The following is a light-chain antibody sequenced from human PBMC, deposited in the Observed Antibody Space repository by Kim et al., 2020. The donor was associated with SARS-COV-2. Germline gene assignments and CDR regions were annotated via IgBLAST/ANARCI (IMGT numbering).Light chain of an antibody. Sequence: SPGERAPLSCRASQSMSSNFLAWYQQKPGQAPRLLIYAASKSATGIPDRFSGSGSGTDFTLTISRLDPEDFAVYYCQQSGNARWTFGQGTKVDIK. J-gene: IGKJ1*01. CDR2: AAS. CDR3: QQSGNARWT. CDR1: QSMSSNF. V-gene: IGKV3-20*01.